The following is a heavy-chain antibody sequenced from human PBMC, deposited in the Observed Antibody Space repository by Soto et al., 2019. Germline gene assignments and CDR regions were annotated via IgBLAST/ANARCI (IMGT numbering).Heavy chain of an antibody. Sequence: EVQLVESGGGLVQPGGSLRLSCAASGFTVSSNYMSWVRRAPGKGLEWVSVIYSGGSTYYADSVKGRFTISRDNSKNTLYLQMNSLRAEDTAVYYCARDSRYMVRGVIDYWGQGTLVTVSS. D-gene: IGHD3-10*01. V-gene: IGHV3-66*01. J-gene: IGHJ4*02. CDR2: IYSGGST. CDR3: ARDSRYMVRGVIDY. CDR1: GFTVSSNY.